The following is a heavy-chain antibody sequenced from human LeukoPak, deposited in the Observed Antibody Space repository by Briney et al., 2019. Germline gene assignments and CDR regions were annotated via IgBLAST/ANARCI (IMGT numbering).Heavy chain of an antibody. Sequence: GGSLRLSCTGSGFTFGGYGMHWFRQTPGKGLEWVAVIAYDGSRAFYADSVKGRFTISRDNSKNTMSMQMDDLRAEDTAVYYCTRYNNDHFDYWGQGTLVTVSS. CDR1: GFTFGGYG. D-gene: IGHD1-14*01. J-gene: IGHJ4*02. V-gene: IGHV3-33*01. CDR3: TRYNNDHFDY. CDR2: IAYDGSRA.